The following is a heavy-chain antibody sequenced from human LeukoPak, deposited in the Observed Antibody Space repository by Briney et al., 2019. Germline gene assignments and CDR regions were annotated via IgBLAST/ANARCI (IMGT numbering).Heavy chain of an antibody. V-gene: IGHV1-2*02. CDR3: ARAYCSSTSCRPDYGMDV. J-gene: IGHJ6*02. CDR1: GSTFTGYY. CDR2: INPNSGGT. D-gene: IGHD2-2*01. Sequence: ASVTVSCKASGSTFTGYYMHWVRLAPGQGLEWMGWINPNSGGTNYAQKFQGRVTMTRDTSISTAYMELSRLRSDDTAVYYCARAYCSSTSCRPDYGMDVWGQGTTVTVSS.